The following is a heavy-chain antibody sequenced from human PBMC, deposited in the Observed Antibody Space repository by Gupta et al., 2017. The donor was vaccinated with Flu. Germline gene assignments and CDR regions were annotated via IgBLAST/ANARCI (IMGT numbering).Heavy chain of an antibody. D-gene: IGHD6-19*01. CDR2: SSGGGESQ. V-gene: IGHV3-23*01. Sequence: AAGKGVEWVLGSSGGGESQKYADPVSGRFAISRDSSKNMLYHQMNSLRAEDTAVYYCAKSGPGQWRECWYFDLWGRGTLVTVSS. J-gene: IGHJ2*01. CDR3: AKSGPGQWRECWYFDL.